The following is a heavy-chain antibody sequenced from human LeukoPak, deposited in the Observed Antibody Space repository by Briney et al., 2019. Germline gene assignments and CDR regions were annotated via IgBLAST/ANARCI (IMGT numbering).Heavy chain of an antibody. CDR2: INPSGGTT. D-gene: IGHD3-10*01. V-gene: IGHV1-46*01. CDR3: ARGGYSESFYNPRSYGMDV. J-gene: IGHJ6*02. Sequence: ASVTVSFKASAYTLTNYYLHRVSQAPGKGGAWMGMINPSGGTTRYVEKFQGRVTMTRHTSASTVYMGLRSLRSEDTAVYYCARGGYSESFYNPRSYGMDVWGQGTTVIVSS. CDR1: AYTLTNYY.